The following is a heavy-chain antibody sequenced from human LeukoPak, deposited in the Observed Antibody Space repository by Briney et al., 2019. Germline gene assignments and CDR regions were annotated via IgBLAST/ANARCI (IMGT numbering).Heavy chain of an antibody. J-gene: IGHJ4*02. Sequence: ASVKVSCKASGGTFSSYAISWVRQAPGQGLEWMGRIIPILGIANYAQKFQGRVTITADKSTSTAYMELSSLRSEDTAVYYCARSISEYYYDSSGFDYWGQGTLVTVSS. CDR3: ARSISEYYYDSSGFDY. CDR2: IIPILGIA. V-gene: IGHV1-69*04. D-gene: IGHD3-22*01. CDR1: GGTFSSYA.